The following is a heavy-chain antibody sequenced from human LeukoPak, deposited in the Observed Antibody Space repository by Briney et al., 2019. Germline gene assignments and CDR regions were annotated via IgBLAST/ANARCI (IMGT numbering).Heavy chain of an antibody. V-gene: IGHV1-8*01. CDR1: GYTFTNND. Sequence: ASVRVSCKASGYTFTNNDINWVRHATGQGREWMGWVSPDSGDTGYAPNFRGRVTMTTDTSINTAYMELTSLTSEDTAIYYCTRGRAAGDWGQGPLVSVSS. CDR2: VSPDSGDT. D-gene: IGHD6-19*01. CDR3: TRGRAAGD. J-gene: IGHJ4*02.